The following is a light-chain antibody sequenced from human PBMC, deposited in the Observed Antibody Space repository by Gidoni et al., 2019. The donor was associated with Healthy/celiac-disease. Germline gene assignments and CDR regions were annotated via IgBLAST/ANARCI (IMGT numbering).Light chain of an antibody. CDR1: QGISSY. V-gene: IGKV1-9*01. J-gene: IGKJ3*01. CDR3: QQRNSYPPFT. Sequence: DIQLTQSPSFLSASVGDRVTITCRASQGISSYLAWYQQKPGKAPKLLIYDASTLQSGVPSRFSGSGSGTEFTLTISSLQPEDFATYYCQQRNSYPPFTFGPGTKVDIK. CDR2: DAS.